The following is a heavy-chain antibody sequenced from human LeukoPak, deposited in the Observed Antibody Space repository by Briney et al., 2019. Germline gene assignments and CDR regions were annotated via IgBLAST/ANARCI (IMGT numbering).Heavy chain of an antibody. CDR3: ARRRYSYGPFFDY. J-gene: IGHJ4*02. CDR2: IYYSGST. CDR1: GGSISSSSYY. D-gene: IGHD5-18*01. Sequence: PSETLSLTCTVSGGSISSSSYYWGWIRQPPGKGLEWIASIYYSGSTYYNPSLKSRVTISVDTSKNQFSLKLSSVTAADTAVYYCARRRYSYGPFFDYWGQGTLVTVSS. V-gene: IGHV4-39*01.